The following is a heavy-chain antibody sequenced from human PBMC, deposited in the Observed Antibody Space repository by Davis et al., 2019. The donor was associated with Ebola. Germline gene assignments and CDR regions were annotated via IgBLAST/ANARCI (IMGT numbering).Heavy chain of an antibody. J-gene: IGHJ5*02. V-gene: IGHV4-59*11. CDR2: IYYSGST. CDR1: GGSISSHY. CDR3: ARYTQGWFDP. Sequence: PGGSLRLSCTVSGGSISSHYWSWIRQPPGKGLEWIGYIYYSGSTNYNPSLKSRVTMSVDTSKNQFSLKLSSVTAADTAVYYCARYTQGWFDPWGQGTLVTVSS. D-gene: IGHD2-15*01.